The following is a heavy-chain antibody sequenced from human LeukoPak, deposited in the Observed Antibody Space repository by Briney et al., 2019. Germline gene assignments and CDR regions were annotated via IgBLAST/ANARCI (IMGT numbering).Heavy chain of an antibody. J-gene: IGHJ5*02. CDR2: ISSSSSYI. D-gene: IGHD2-2*02. V-gene: IGHV3-21*01. CDR3: ARDEVPAAISNWFDP. Sequence: GGSLRLSCAASGMTVSSNYMNWVRQAPGKGLEWVSSISSSSSYIYYADSVKGRFTISRDNAKNSLYLQMHRLRAEDTAVYYCARDEVPAAISNWFDPWGQGTLVTVSS. CDR1: GMTVSSNY.